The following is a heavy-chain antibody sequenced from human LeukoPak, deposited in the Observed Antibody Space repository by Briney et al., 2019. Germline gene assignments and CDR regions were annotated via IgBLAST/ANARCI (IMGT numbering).Heavy chain of an antibody. CDR1: GYTFTGYY. V-gene: IGHV1-2*02. CDR3: ARAVAGDIGFEY. D-gene: IGHD6-19*01. Sequence: GASVKVSCKASGYTFTGYYMHWVRQAPGQGLEWMGWINPNSGGTNYAQKFQGRVTMTRDKSITTAYLELSSLRSDDTAVYYCARAVAGDIGFEYWGQGTLVRVSS. J-gene: IGHJ4*02. CDR2: INPNSGGT.